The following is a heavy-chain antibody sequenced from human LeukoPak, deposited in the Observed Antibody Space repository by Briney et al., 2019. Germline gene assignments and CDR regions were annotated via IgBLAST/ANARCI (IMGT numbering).Heavy chain of an antibody. CDR3: VKGFHFDW. Sequence: GGSLRLSCATSGFTFNNYALHWVRQAPGKGLEWVSGILSNSAAIGYGDSVKGRFTISRDNAKNTLYLQMNSLRVEDTAVYYCVKGFHFDWWGQGTLVTVSS. CDR1: GFTFNNYA. J-gene: IGHJ4*02. CDR2: ILSNSAAI. V-gene: IGHV3-9*01.